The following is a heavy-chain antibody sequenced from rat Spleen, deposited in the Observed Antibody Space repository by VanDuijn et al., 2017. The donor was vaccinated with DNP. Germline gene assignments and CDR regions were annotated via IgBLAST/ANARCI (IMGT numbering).Heavy chain of an antibody. CDR1: GFTFSDYA. Sequence: EVQLVESGGDLVRPGGSLKLSYAASGFTFSDYAMAWVRQAPTKGLEWIASITCGSGTTYYPDSVKGRFTISRDDAKNTLSMQMNSLRSEDTATYYCARIGDFHDGGDGDVLDAWGQGTSVTVSS. D-gene: IGHD1-12*02. CDR3: ARIGDFHDGGDGDVLDA. V-gene: IGHV5S13*01. J-gene: IGHJ4*01. CDR2: ITCGSGTT.